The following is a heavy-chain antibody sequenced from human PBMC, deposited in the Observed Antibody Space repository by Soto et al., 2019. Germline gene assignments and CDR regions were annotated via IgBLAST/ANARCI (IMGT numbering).Heavy chain of an antibody. CDR1: GFNFSTYA. CDR2: IRSSGGST. J-gene: IGHJ3*02. V-gene: IGHV3-23*01. D-gene: IGHD6-13*01. Sequence: EVQRLESGGDFAQPGGSLRLSCAASGFNFSTYAMSWVRQAPGKGLEWVAGIRSSGGSTYYADSVKGRFTISRDKSKSTLYLEMNSLRGEDTALYCCAKDHPKSAGDAFDIWVQGTVVTV. CDR3: AKDHPKSAGDAFDI.